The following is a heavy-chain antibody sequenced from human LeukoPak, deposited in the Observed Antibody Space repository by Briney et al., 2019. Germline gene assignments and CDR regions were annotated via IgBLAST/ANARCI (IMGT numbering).Heavy chain of an antibody. J-gene: IGHJ4*02. CDR1: GGSFGGYY. D-gene: IGHD6-6*01. Sequence: SETLSLTCVVYGGSFGGYYRTWIRQPPGKGLEWIGEINDGGSTNYNPSLKSRVIISIDTSKKQFSLKLNSVTAADTAVYYCARNSAYSTSSGVNLWGQGTLVTVSS. CDR2: INDGGST. V-gene: IGHV4-34*01. CDR3: ARNSAYSTSSGVNL.